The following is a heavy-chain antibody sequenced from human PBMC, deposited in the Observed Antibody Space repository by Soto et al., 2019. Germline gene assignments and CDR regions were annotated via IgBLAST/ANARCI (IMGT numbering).Heavy chain of an antibody. V-gene: IGHV6-1*01. J-gene: IGHJ6*02. CDR1: GDSVSSNSAA. CDR3: ARVGIVVVPAARYDGLDV. CDR2: TYYRSKWYN. D-gene: IGHD2-2*01. Sequence: RSQTLSLTCAISGDSVSSNSAAWNGIRQSPSRGLEWLGRTYYRSKWYNDYAVSVKSRITITPDTSKNQFSLKLNSVAPEDTAVYYCARVGIVVVPAARYDGLDVWRQRTTVTVTS.